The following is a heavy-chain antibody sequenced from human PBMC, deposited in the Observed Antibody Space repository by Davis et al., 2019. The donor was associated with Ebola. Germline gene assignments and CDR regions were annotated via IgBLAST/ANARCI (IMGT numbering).Heavy chain of an antibody. V-gene: IGHV3-15*01. J-gene: IGHJ4*02. D-gene: IGHD4-23*01. CDR3: SRDYGGAGDY. CDR2: IKSKTDGGTT. CDR1: GFTFSNAW. Sequence: GESLKISCAASGFTFSNAWMSWVRQAPGKGLEWVGRIKSKTDGGTTDYAAPVKGRFTISRDDSKNTLYLQMDSLKTEDTAVYYCSRDYGGAGDYWGQGTLVTVSS.